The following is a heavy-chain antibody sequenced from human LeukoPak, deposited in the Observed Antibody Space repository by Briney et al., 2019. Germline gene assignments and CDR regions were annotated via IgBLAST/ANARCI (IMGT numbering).Heavy chain of an antibody. CDR2: ISYDGSNK. J-gene: IGHJ4*02. CDR3: ARVPLYCGGDCYVDY. D-gene: IGHD2-21*02. Sequence: GGSLRLSCAASGFTFSSYAMHWVRQAPGKGLEWVAVISYDGSNKYYADSVKGRFTIPRDNSKNTLYLQMNSLRAEDTAVYYCARVPLYCGGDCYVDYWGQGTLVTVSS. CDR1: GFTFSSYA. V-gene: IGHV3-30-3*01.